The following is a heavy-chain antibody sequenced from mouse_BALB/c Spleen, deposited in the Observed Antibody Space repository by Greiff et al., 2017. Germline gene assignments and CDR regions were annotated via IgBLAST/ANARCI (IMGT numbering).Heavy chain of an antibody. CDR3: ARGGDYRCDGRALFAY. CDR2: ISSGGSYT. CDR1: GFTFSSYA. D-gene: IGHD2-14*01. V-gene: IGHV5-9-3*01. J-gene: IGHJ3*01. Sequence: EVQGVESGGGLVKPGGSLKLSCAASGFTFSSYAMSWVRQTPEKRLEWVATISSGGSYTYYPDSVKGRFTISRDNAKNTLYLQMSSLRSEDTAMYYCARGGDYRCDGRALFAYWGQGTLVTVSA.